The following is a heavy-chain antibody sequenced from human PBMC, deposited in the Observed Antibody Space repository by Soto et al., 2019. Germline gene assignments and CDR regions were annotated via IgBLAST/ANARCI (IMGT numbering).Heavy chain of an antibody. CDR1: GFTFRSYD. CDR2: IDTAGDT. Sequence: EVQLVESGGGLVQPGGSLRLSCAASGFTFRSYDMLWVRQAAGKGLEWVSRIDTAGDTYYPGSVKGRFTISRENAKNSFYLQMNSLRAGDTAVYYCARLGGATSSYYYYGMDVWGQGTTVTVSS. J-gene: IGHJ6*02. D-gene: IGHD1-26*01. V-gene: IGHV3-13*01. CDR3: ARLGGATSSYYYYGMDV.